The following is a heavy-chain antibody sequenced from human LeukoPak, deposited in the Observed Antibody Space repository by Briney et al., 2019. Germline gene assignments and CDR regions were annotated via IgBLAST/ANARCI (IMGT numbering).Heavy chain of an antibody. D-gene: IGHD3-10*01. V-gene: IGHV4-59*11. J-gene: IGHJ4*02. Sequence: SETLSLTCIVSGGSIRNHYWNWSRQPPGNGLEWIGFIYYSGSTKYNPSLKSRVTISIDTSKNQFSLKLRSVTAADTAVYYCARDGYGSGSYLEARGQGTLVTVSS. CDR1: GGSIRNHY. CDR3: ARDGYGSGSYLEA. CDR2: IYYSGST.